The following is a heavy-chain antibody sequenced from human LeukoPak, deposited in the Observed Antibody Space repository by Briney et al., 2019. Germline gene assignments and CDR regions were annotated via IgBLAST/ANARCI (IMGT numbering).Heavy chain of an antibody. V-gene: IGHV4-59*02. CDR1: DVSVNSYY. Sequence: PSETLSLTCSVSDVSVNSYYWNWIRRPPGKGLEWIGYIYYNGNTNYSPSLKSRVTMSVDTSKNLFSLKVSSVTAADTAVYYCARGRSNYYGMDVWGQGTTVTVSS. D-gene: IGHD1-26*01. J-gene: IGHJ6*02. CDR2: IYYNGNT. CDR3: ARGRSNYYGMDV.